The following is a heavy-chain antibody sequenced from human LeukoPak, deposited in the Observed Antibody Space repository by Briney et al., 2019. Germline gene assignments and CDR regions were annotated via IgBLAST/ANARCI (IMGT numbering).Heavy chain of an antibody. Sequence: ASVKVSCKASGYTFTGYFMHWVRQAPGQGLERMGWINPNIGATKYARKFQGRVTMTRDTSISTAYMEPSRLRSDDTAVYYCARGQLTDDLDYWGQGTLVTVSS. CDR1: GYTFTGYF. D-gene: IGHD1-14*01. V-gene: IGHV1-2*02. J-gene: IGHJ4*02. CDR2: INPNIGAT. CDR3: ARGQLTDDLDY.